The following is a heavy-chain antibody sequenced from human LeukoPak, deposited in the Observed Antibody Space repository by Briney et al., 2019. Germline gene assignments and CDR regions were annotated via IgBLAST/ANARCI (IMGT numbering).Heavy chain of an antibody. V-gene: IGHV3-21*01. CDR1: GFTFSSYS. Sequence: KSGGSLRLSCAASGFTFSSYSMNWVRQAPGKGLEWVSSISSSSSYIYYADSVKGRFTISRDNAKNSLYLQMNSLRAEDTAVYYCAREKLGETSNYYYYYYMDVWGKGTTVTVSS. CDR3: AREKLGETSNYYYYYYMDV. CDR2: ISSSSSYI. D-gene: IGHD3-10*01. J-gene: IGHJ6*03.